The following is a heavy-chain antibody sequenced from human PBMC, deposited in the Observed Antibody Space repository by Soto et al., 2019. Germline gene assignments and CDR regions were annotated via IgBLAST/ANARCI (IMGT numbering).Heavy chain of an antibody. CDR1: GYTFTSYD. CDR2: MNPNSGNT. V-gene: IGHV1-8*01. J-gene: IGHJ6*02. CDR3: ARDNCGGDCYPDFLGMDV. Sequence: ASVKVSCKASGYTFTSYDINWVRQATGQGLEWMGWMNPNSGNTGYAQKFQGRVTMTRNTSISTAYMELSSLRSEDTAVYYCARDNCGGDCYPDFLGMDVWGQGPTVTVSS. D-gene: IGHD2-21*02.